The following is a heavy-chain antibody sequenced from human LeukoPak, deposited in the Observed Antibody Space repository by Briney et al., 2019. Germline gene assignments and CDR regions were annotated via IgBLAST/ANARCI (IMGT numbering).Heavy chain of an antibody. CDR1: GFTFSNYE. Sequence: GGSLRPSCAASGFTFSNYEMNWVRQAPGRGLEWVSYISTRGTTIYYAASVKGRFTISRDYAKSSLYLQMNSLRAEDTAIYYCARVRGTYYFDYWGQGTLVTVSS. CDR2: ISTRGTTI. D-gene: IGHD1-14*01. V-gene: IGHV3-48*03. J-gene: IGHJ4*02. CDR3: ARVRGTYYFDY.